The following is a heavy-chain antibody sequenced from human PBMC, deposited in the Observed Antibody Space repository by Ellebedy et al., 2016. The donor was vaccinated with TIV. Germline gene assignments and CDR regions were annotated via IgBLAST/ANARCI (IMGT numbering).Heavy chain of an antibody. CDR1: GGSFSGYY. V-gene: IGHV4-34*01. CDR2: INHSGST. Sequence: SETLSLTXAVYGGSFSGYYWSWIRQLPGKVLEWIGEINHSGSTNYHPSLKSRVTISVDTSKNQFSLKLRSVTAADTAVYYCARGANCSGGSCYSSAGEFYYYGMDVWGQGTTVTVSS. CDR3: ARGANCSGGSCYSSAGEFYYYGMDV. D-gene: IGHD2-15*01. J-gene: IGHJ6*02.